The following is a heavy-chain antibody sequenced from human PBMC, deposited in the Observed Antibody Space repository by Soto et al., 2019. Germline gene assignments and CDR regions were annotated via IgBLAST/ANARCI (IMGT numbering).Heavy chain of an antibody. V-gene: IGHV1-46*01. J-gene: IGHJ4*02. CDR3: ARFGIAVAGTLYYFDY. CDR2: INPSGGST. CDR1: GYTFTSYY. Sequence: ASVKVSCKASGYTFTSYYIHWVRQAPGQGLEWMGIINPSGGSTSYAQKFQGRVTMTRDTSTSTVYMELSSLRSEDTAVYYCARFGIAVAGTLYYFDYWGQGTLVTVSS. D-gene: IGHD6-19*01.